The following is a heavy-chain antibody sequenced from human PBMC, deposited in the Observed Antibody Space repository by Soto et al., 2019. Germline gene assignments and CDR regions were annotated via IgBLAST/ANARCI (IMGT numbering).Heavy chain of an antibody. CDR2: IKQDGSEK. CDR1: RFTFTRYW. Sequence: GGSLRLSCAASRFTFTRYWMNWVRQAPGKGLEWLANIKQDGSEKFYVDSVKGRFTISRDNAQNSVYLQMNSLRAEDTAVYYCARDEGGSGYYTGPYSNGMDVWGQGTTVTVSS. CDR3: ARDEGGSGYYTGPYSNGMDV. D-gene: IGHD3-3*01. J-gene: IGHJ6*02. V-gene: IGHV3-7*03.